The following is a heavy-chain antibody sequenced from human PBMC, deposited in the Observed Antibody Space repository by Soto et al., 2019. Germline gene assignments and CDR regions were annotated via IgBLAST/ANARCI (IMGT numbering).Heavy chain of an antibody. J-gene: IGHJ5*02. D-gene: IGHD3-22*01. CDR1: GYTFTSHG. Sequence: QVQLVQSGGGVKKPGGSVKVSCKASGYTFTSHGISWVRQAPGQGLEWVGGISAYNGNTNYAQKLQGRVTMTTDTSTSTAYMELRSLRSDDTAVYYCARGGLTYYYDSSNNWFDPWGQGTLVTVSS. CDR2: ISAYNGNT. V-gene: IGHV1-18*01. CDR3: ARGGLTYYYDSSNNWFDP.